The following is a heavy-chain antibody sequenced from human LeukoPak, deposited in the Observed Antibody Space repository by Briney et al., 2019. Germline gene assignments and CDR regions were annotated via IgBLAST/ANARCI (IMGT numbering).Heavy chain of an antibody. D-gene: IGHD1-20*01. CDR1: GYTFTSYY. CDR3: ARVTCLVPCHYYYYMDV. CDR2: INPSGGST. Sequence: GASVKVSCKASGYTFTSYYMHWVRQAPGQGLEWMGIINPSGGSTSYAQKFQGRVTMTRDTSISTAYMELSRLRSDDTAVYYCARVTCLVPCHYYYYMDVWGKGTTVTVSS. J-gene: IGHJ6*03. V-gene: IGHV1-46*01.